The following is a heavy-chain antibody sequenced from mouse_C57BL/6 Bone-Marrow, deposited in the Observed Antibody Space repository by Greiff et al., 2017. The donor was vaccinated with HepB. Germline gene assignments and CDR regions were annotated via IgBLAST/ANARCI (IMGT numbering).Heavy chain of an antibody. V-gene: IGHV3-6*01. CDR3: ASGGYSNYGFAY. Sequence: EVQLQESGPSLVKPSQSLSLTCSVTGYSITSGYYWNWIRQFPGNKLEWMGYISYDGSNNYNPSLKNRISITRDTSKNQFFLKLNSVTTEDTATYYCASGGYSNYGFAYWGQGTLVTVSA. CDR1: GYSITSGYY. D-gene: IGHD2-5*01. CDR2: ISYDGSN. J-gene: IGHJ3*01.